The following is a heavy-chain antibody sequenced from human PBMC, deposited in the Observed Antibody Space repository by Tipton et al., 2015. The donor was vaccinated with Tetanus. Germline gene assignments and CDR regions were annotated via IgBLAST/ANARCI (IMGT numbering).Heavy chain of an antibody. J-gene: IGHJ6*02. V-gene: IGHV4-59*01. D-gene: IGHD3-3*01. CDR3: AREDLFGVDYGRDV. Sequence: TLSLTCTVSGGSISSYYWSWIRQPPGKGLEWIGYIYYSGSTNYNPSLKSRVTISVDTSKNQFSLKLSSVTAADTAVYYCAREDLFGVDYGRDVWGQGTTVTVSS. CDR1: GGSISSYY. CDR2: IYYSGST.